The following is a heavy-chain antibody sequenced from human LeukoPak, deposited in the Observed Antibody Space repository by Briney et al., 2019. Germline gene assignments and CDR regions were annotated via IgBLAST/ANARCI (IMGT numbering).Heavy chain of an antibody. CDR2: IKPDGSEQ. Sequence: GGSLRLSCAASGFTFRDYYMSWVRQAPGEGLDWVAAIKPDGSEQYYVDSVKGRFTISRDNAKNSLFLQMNSLRAEDTALYYCARGEKSGVAYTNWLDSWGQGTLVPVSS. J-gene: IGHJ5*01. CDR3: ARGEKSGVAYTNWLDS. V-gene: IGHV3-7*01. D-gene: IGHD3-3*01. CDR1: GFTFRDYY.